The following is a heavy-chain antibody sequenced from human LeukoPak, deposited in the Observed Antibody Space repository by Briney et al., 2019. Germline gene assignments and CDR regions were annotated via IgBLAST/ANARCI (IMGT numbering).Heavy chain of an antibody. CDR3: AGVARGYSFDY. J-gene: IGHJ4*02. CDR2: IYYSGST. CDR1: GGSISSYY. Sequence: PSETLSLTCTVSGGSISSYYWSWIRQPPGKGLENIGYIYYSGSTNYNTSPKSRVTISVATPQKQISLKLSTVSAADTPVYYCAGVARGYSFDYWGQGTLVTVSS. D-gene: IGHD4-23*01. V-gene: IGHV4-59*01.